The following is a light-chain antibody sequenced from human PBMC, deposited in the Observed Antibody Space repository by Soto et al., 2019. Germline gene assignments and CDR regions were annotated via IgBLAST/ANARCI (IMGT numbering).Light chain of an antibody. V-gene: IGKV1-5*01. J-gene: IGKJ1*01. Sequence: DIQMTQSPSTLSAFVGDRVTITCRASQSIGRWLAWYQQKPGKAPKLLIYDASSLESGVPSRFSGSGSGTYFTLTISSLQPDDFATYYCQQYNTYSPERTFGQGTKVEVK. CDR3: QQYNTYSPERT. CDR1: QSIGRW. CDR2: DAS.